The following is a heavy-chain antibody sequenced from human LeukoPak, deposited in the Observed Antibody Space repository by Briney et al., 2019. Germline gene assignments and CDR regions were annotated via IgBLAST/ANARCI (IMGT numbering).Heavy chain of an antibody. V-gene: IGHV1-69*05. CDR2: IIPVFGTT. CDR3: ARGPITIVRGFNDY. D-gene: IGHD3-10*01. CDR1: GGTFIHYS. Sequence: SVKVSCKASGGTFIHYSISWVRQAPGQGLEWMGGIIPVFGTTNYAQKLQGRVTMTTDTSTSTAYMGLRSLRSDDTAVYYCARGPITIVRGFNDYWGQGTLVTVSS. J-gene: IGHJ4*02.